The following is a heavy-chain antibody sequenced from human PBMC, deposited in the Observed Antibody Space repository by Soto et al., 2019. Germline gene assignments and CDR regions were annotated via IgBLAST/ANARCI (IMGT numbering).Heavy chain of an antibody. CDR3: ARRAGQGSSGWYNWFDP. J-gene: IGHJ5*02. CDR1: GYSFTSYW. V-gene: IGHV5-51*01. Sequence: GESLKISCKGSGYSFTSYWIGWVRQMPGKGLEWMGIIYPGDSDTRYSPSFQGQVTISADKSISTAYLQWSSLKASDTAMYYCARRAGQGSSGWYNWFDPWGQGTLVTVSS. D-gene: IGHD6-19*01. CDR2: IYPGDSDT.